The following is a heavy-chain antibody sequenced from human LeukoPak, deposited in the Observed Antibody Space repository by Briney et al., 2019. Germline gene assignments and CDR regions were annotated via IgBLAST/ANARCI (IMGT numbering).Heavy chain of an antibody. Sequence: PSETLSLTCTVSGGSISSSSYYWGWIRQPPGKGLEWIGSIYYSGSTYYNPSLKSRVTISVDTSKNQFSLKLSSVTAADTAVYYCASYGDYYYGMDVWGQGTTVTVSS. CDR1: GGSISSSSYY. CDR3: ASYGDYYYGMDV. J-gene: IGHJ6*02. V-gene: IGHV4-39*07. CDR2: IYYSGST. D-gene: IGHD4-17*01.